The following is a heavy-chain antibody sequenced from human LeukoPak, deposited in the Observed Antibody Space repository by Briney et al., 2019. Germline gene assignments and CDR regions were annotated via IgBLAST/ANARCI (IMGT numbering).Heavy chain of an antibody. CDR2: VRNDGFDA. Sequence: PGGSLRLSCVTSGLTFTNHGFHWLRQAAGKGLEWVAFVRNDGFDAYHSNSVKGRFTISRDNAKNTVYPQMNSLRVEDTAVYYCARVYETNGYLYWGQGSLVTVSS. D-gene: IGHD3-22*01. V-gene: IGHV3-30*02. CDR3: ARVYETNGYLY. J-gene: IGHJ4*02. CDR1: GLTFTNHG.